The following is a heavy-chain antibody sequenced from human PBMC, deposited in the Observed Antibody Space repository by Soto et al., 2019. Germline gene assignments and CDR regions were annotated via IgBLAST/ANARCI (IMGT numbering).Heavy chain of an antibody. V-gene: IGHV1-69*02. CDR2: IIPILGIA. Sequence: QVQLVQSGAEVKKPGSSVKVSCKASGGTFSSYTISWVRQAPGQGLEWMGRIIPILGIANYAQKFQGRVTITADKCTSTAYMELSSLRSEDTAVYYCARGRYDSSEIAGWFDPWGQGTLVTVSS. D-gene: IGHD3-22*01. J-gene: IGHJ5*02. CDR3: ARGRYDSSEIAGWFDP. CDR1: GGTFSSYT.